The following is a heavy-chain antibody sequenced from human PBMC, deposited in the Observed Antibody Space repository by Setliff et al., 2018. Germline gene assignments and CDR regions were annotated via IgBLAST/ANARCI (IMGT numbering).Heavy chain of an antibody. J-gene: IGHJ6*03. D-gene: IGHD2-2*01. CDR3: ARARVVPAAMGYYYYMDA. CDR1: GFSISSGYY. CDR2: IHHSGKA. Sequence: SETLSLTCAVSGFSISSGYYWGWIRQPPGKGLEWIVNIHHSGKAYYNPSLKSRVTMSVDTSKNHVSLKLSSVTAADTAVYYCARARVVPAAMGYYYYMDAWGKGTTVTVSS. V-gene: IGHV4-38-2*01.